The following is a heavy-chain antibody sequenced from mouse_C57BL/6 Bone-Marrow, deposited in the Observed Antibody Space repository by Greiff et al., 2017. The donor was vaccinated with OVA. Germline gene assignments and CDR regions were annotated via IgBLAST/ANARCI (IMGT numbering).Heavy chain of an antibody. V-gene: IGHV1-81*01. CDR3: ARGMVTTCWYFDV. CDR1: GYTFTSYG. D-gene: IGHD2-2*01. CDR2: IYPRSGNT. J-gene: IGHJ1*03. Sequence: VKLVESGAELARPGASVKLSCKASGYTFTSYGISWVKQRTGQGLEWIGEIYPRSGNTYYNEKFKGKATLTADKSSSTAYMELRSLTSDDSAVYFCARGMVTTCWYFDVWGTGTTVTVSS.